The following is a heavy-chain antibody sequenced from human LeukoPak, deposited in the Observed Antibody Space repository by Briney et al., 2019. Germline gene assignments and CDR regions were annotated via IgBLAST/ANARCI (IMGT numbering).Heavy chain of an antibody. D-gene: IGHD2-15*01. CDR1: GGSISSYY. J-gene: IGHJ6*02. Sequence: SETLSLTCTVSGGSISSYYWSWIRQPPGKGLEWIGYISYSGNTNYNPSLRSRVIMSVDTSKSQFSLKLSSVTAADTAVYYCARRVDYYYGMDVWGQGTTVTVSS. CDR3: ARRVDYYYGMDV. CDR2: ISYSGNT. V-gene: IGHV4-59*08.